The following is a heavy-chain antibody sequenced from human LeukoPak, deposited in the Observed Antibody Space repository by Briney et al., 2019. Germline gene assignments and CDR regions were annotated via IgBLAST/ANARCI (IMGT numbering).Heavy chain of an antibody. Sequence: PGGSLRLSCAASGFTVSSNYMSWVRQAPGKGLEWVSVIYSGGSTYYADSVKGRFTISRDNSKNALYLEMNSLRAEDTAVYYCANHRYDFWSGFDYWGQGTLVTVSS. CDR1: GFTVSSNY. V-gene: IGHV3-53*01. J-gene: IGHJ4*02. D-gene: IGHD3-3*01. CDR2: IYSGGST. CDR3: ANHRYDFWSGFDY.